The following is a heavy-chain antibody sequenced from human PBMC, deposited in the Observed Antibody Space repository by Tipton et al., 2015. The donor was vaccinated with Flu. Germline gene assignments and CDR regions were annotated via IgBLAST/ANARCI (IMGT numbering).Heavy chain of an antibody. V-gene: IGHV4-4*07. J-gene: IGHJ3*02. CDR1: GGSISSSY. D-gene: IGHD5-12*01. Sequence: LRLSCTVSGGSISSSYWSWIRQPAGKGLEWIGRISTSGSTNYNASLESRVTMSRDTSKNHFSPRLSSATAADTALYYCARDLRGYSGYTGGDAFDMWGQGIMVTVSS. CDR3: ARDLRGYSGYTGGDAFDM. CDR2: ISTSGST.